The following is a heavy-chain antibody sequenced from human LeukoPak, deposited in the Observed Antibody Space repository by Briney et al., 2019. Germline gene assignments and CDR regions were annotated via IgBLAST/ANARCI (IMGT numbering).Heavy chain of an antibody. CDR1: GFTFNNYW. V-gene: IGHV3-74*01. J-gene: IGHJ4*02. CDR2: INSDGSST. CDR3: LDYGQS. D-gene: IGHD4-17*01. Sequence: GGSLRLSCAASGFTFNNYWMNWVRQAPGKGLVWVSRINSDGSSTIYADSVKGRFTISRDNAKNTLYLQMNSLRAEDMAVYYCLDYGQSWDQGTLVTVSS.